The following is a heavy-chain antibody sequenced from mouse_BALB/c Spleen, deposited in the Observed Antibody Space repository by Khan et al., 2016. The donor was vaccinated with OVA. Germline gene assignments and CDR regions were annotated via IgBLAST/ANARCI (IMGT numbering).Heavy chain of an antibody. CDR2: ISYSGST. Sequence: EVQLQESGPGLVKPSQSLSLTCTVTGYSITSDYAWNWIRQFPENKLEWLGYISYSGSTSYNPSLKSRISITRDTSKNQFFLQLNSVTTEDTATYYCAGYRYDGYFDYWGQGTTLTVSS. D-gene: IGHD2-14*01. V-gene: IGHV3-2*02. J-gene: IGHJ2*01. CDR1: GYSITSDYA. CDR3: AGYRYDGYFDY.